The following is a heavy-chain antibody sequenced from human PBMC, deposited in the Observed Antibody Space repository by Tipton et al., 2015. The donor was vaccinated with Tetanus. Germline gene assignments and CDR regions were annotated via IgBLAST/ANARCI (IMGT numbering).Heavy chain of an antibody. V-gene: IGHV1-2*02. J-gene: IGHJ6*02. D-gene: IGHD3-22*01. CDR1: GYTFTGYY. CDR2: INPNSGGT. CDR3: ARDSQAPKSGYHDYYYYYGMDV. Sequence: QVQLVQSGAEVKKPGASVKVSCKASGYTFTGYYMHWVRQAPGQGLEWMGWINPNSGGTNYAQKFQGRVTMTRETSISTAYMELSRLRSDDTAVYYCARDSQAPKSGYHDYYYYYGMDVWGQGTTVTVSS.